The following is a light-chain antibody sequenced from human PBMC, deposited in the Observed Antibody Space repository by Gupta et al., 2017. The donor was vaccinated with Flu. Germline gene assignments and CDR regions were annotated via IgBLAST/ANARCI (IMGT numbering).Light chain of an antibody. CDR2: DVT. J-gene: IGLJ1*01. Sequence: SSDVGAYNYVSCYQQHPDTAPQVVIYDVTTRPSGVSTRFSGSKSGTTASLTISGLQAEDEADYYCCSRTSGDTLLVFGTGTKVSVL. V-gene: IGLV2-14*03. CDR1: SSDVGAYNY. CDR3: CSRTSGDTLLV.